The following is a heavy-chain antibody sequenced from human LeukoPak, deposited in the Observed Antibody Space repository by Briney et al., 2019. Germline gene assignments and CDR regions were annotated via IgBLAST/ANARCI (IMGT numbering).Heavy chain of an antibody. J-gene: IGHJ6*03. CDR2: IYYTGNT. V-gene: IGHV4-30-4*07. D-gene: IGHD3-16*01. CDR1: GGSISSGGYS. CDR3: ARETSQKGAHYMDV. Sequence: SETLSLTCAVSGGSISSGGYSWSWIRQPPGKAMEFIAYIYYTGNTYFNPSLKSRVTISVDTSKNQFSLKLSSVTAADTAVYYCARETSQKGAHYMDVWGKGTTVTISS.